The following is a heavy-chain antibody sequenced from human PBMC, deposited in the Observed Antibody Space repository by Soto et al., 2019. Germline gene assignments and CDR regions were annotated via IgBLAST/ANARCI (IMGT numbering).Heavy chain of an antibody. V-gene: IGHV3-21*04. CDR1: GFTFTRYS. J-gene: IGHJ6*02. D-gene: IGHD2-2*01. CDR2: ISSTTNYI. CDR3: ARVDCSSTSCPTYYYYGVDV. Sequence: PGGSLRLSCAASGFTFTRYSMNWVRQAPGKGLEWVSSISSTTNYIYYGDSMKGRFTISRDNAKNSLYLQMNSLRAEDTAVYYCARVDCSSTSCPTYYYYGVDVWGQGTTVTVS.